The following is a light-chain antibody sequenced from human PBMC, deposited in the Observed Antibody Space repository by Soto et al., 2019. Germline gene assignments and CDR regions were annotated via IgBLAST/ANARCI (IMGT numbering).Light chain of an antibody. CDR2: DAS. Sequence: EILLTQSPATLSLSPGERATLSCRASQSVSSDLAWYQQKPGQAPRLRIYDASNKATGTPARISRSGSGTDFTFTISSLEHEDLALYYSQQRSTSFTFGQGTRLEIK. CDR1: QSVSSD. J-gene: IGKJ5*01. V-gene: IGKV3-11*01. CDR3: QQRSTSFT.